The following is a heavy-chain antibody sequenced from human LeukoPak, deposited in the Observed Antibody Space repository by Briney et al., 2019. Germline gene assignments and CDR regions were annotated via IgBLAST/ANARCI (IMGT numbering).Heavy chain of an antibody. J-gene: IGHJ6*02. CDR3: ARDRLRGPGSSHGMDV. CDR1: GFTFSSYG. CDR2: IRYDGSNK. D-gene: IGHD3-10*01. Sequence: GGSLRLSCAASGFTFSSYGMHWVRQAPGKGLEWVAFIRYDGSNKYYADSVKGRFTISRDNSKNTLYLQMNSLRAEDTAVYYCARDRLRGPGSSHGMDVWGQGTTVTVSS. V-gene: IGHV3-30*02.